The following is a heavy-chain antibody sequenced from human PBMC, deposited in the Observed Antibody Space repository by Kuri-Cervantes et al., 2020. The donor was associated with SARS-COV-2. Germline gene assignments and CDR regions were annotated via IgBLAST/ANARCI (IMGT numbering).Heavy chain of an antibody. J-gene: IGHJ5*02. D-gene: IGHD3-10*01. V-gene: IGHV4-59*01. CDR2: ISETGGT. Sequence: GSLRLSCTVSGDSITIYYWSWIWQSPGKGLEWIGYISETGGTNYNPSLKSRVTMSVDISKNQFSLKMNSVNAADTAVYYCARGTTPVYVSGPLWFHLDLWGQGTLVTVSS. CDR1: GDSITIYY. CDR3: ARGTTPVYVSGPLWFHLDL.